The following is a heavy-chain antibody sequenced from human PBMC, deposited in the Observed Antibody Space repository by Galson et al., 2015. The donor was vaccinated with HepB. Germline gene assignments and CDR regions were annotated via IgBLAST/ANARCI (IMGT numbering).Heavy chain of an antibody. Sequence: SVKVSCKASGGTFSSYTISWVRQAPGQGLEWMGRIIPILGIANYAQKFQGRVTITADKSTSTAYMELSSLRSEDTAVYYCARDLTRYYYGSGRGIPFDPWGQGTLVTVSS. CDR2: IIPILGIA. J-gene: IGHJ5*02. CDR1: GGTFSSYT. CDR3: ARDLTRYYYGSGRGIPFDP. D-gene: IGHD3-10*01. V-gene: IGHV1-69*04.